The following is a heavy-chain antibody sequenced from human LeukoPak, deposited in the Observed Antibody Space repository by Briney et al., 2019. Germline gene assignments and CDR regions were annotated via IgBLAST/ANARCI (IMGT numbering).Heavy chain of an antibody. V-gene: IGHV4-61*02. CDR1: GNSISSGDNY. J-gene: IGHJ4*02. CDR3: ARASYSYDINGWVPFDY. D-gene: IGHD3-22*01. CDR2: IYTSGST. Sequence: SETLSLTCTVSGNSISSGDNYWSWIRQPAGKGLEWIGRIYTSGSTNYNPSLKSRVTISGDTSKNQFSLRLSSVTTADTAVYYCARASYSYDINGWVPFDYWGQGTLVTVSS.